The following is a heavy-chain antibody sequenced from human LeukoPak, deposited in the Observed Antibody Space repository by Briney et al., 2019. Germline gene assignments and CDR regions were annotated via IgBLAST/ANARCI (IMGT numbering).Heavy chain of an antibody. V-gene: IGHV1-2*02. Sequence: ASVKVSCKASGYTFTGYYMHWVRQAPGQGLEWMGWISPNSGGTNYAQKFQGRVTMTRDTSISTAYMELSRLRSDDTAVYYCAKSDEWDYELSFDYWGQGTLVTVSS. CDR1: GYTFTGYY. CDR2: ISPNSGGT. J-gene: IGHJ4*02. CDR3: AKSDEWDYELSFDY. D-gene: IGHD1-26*01.